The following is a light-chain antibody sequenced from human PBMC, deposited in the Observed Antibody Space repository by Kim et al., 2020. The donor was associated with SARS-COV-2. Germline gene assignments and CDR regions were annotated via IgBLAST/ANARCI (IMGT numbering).Light chain of an antibody. CDR3: QQSYTTPPLT. CDR2: AAS. V-gene: IGKV1-39*01. CDR1: QSIGVY. J-gene: IGKJ4*01. Sequence: SVGDRVTITCRASQSIGVYLNWYQQKPGKAPNLLISAASSLRSVVPSRFSGSGSGTDFTLTISSLQPEDFATYFCQQSYTTPPLTFGEGTKVDIK.